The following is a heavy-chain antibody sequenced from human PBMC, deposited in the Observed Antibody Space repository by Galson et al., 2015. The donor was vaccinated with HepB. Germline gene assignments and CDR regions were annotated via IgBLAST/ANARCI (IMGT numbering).Heavy chain of an antibody. J-gene: IGHJ4*02. V-gene: IGHV3-23*01. CDR3: TKGGGYGDPSPYYFDY. CDR1: GFTFSSYA. Sequence: SLRLSCAASGFTFSSYAMSWVRQAPGKGLEWVSAISGSASSTYFADSVKGRFTISRDNSKNTLYLQVNSLRAEDAAVYYCTKGGGYGDPSPYYFDYWGQGTLVTVSS. CDR2: ISGSASST. D-gene: IGHD4-17*01.